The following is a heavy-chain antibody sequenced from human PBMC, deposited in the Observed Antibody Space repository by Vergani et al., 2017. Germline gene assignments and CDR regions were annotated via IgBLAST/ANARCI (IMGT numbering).Heavy chain of an antibody. CDR1: GFTFSSYG. Sequence: QVQLVESGGGVVQPGRSLRLSCAASGFTFSSYGMHWVRQAPGKGLEWVAVISYDGSNKYYADSVKGRFTISRDNSKNTLYLQMNSLRAEDTAAYYCAKDKYYYDSSGYHLFDYWGQGTLVTVSS. V-gene: IGHV3-30*18. CDR3: AKDKYYYDSSGYHLFDY. CDR2: ISYDGSNK. D-gene: IGHD3-22*01. J-gene: IGHJ4*02.